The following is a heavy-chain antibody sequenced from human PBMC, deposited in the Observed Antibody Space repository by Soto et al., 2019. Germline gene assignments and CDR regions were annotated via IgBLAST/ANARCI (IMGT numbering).Heavy chain of an antibody. D-gene: IGHD3-3*02. CDR2: IYYSGST. V-gene: IGHV4-59*01. CDR1: GGSISSYY. J-gene: IGHJ4*02. Sequence: SETLSLTCTVSGGSISSYYWSWIRQPPGKGLEWIGYIYYSGSTNYNPSLKSRVTISVDTSKNQFSLKLSSVTAADTAVYYCARGPVAISHWGQGTLVTVSS. CDR3: ARGPVAISH.